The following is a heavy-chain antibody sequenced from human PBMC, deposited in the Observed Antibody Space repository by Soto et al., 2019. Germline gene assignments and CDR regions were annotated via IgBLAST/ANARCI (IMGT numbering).Heavy chain of an antibody. CDR1: GGSVSSGSYY. CDR2: IYYSGST. Sequence: SETLSLTCTVSGGSVSSGSYYWSWIRQPPGRGLEWIGYIYYSGSTNYNPSLKSRVTISVDTSKNQFSLKLSSVTAADTAVYYCARDCGYGYGNWFDPWGRGTLVTVSS. J-gene: IGHJ5*02. D-gene: IGHD5-18*01. V-gene: IGHV4-61*01. CDR3: ARDCGYGYGNWFDP.